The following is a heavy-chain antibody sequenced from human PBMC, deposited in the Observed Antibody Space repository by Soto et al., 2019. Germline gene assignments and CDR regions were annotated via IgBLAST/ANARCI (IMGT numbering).Heavy chain of an antibody. CDR3: ARRLYYDSSGFEGGGMDV. V-gene: IGHV4-39*01. CDR2: IYYSGST. Sequence: SETLSLTCTVSGGFISSSSYDWGLIRQPPGKGLEWIGSIYYSGSTYYNPSLKSRVTISVDTSKNQFSLKLSSVTAADTAVYYCARRLYYDSSGFEGGGMDVWGQGTTVTVSS. CDR1: GGFISSSSYD. J-gene: IGHJ6*02. D-gene: IGHD3-22*01.